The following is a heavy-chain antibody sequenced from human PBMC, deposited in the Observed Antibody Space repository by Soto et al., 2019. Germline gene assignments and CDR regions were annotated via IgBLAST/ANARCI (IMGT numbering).Heavy chain of an antibody. CDR3: ARDRDGYNYAFDI. Sequence: SETLSLTCGVSDYSISSGYYWAWIRQPPGEGLEWLGSIYHSGSTYQNPSLSSRVTISVDTSGNKFSLRLSSVTAADTAVYYCARDRDGYNYAFDIWGQGTVVTVSS. D-gene: IGHD5-12*01. V-gene: IGHV4-38-2*02. CDR2: IYHSGST. J-gene: IGHJ3*02. CDR1: DYSISSGYY.